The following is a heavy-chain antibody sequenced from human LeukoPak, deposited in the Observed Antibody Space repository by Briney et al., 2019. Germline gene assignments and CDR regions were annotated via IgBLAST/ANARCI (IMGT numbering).Heavy chain of an antibody. J-gene: IGHJ4*02. D-gene: IGHD3-10*01. CDR2: IYTSGST. Sequence: SETLSLTCTVSGGSISSSSYYWSWIRQPAGKGLEWIGRIYTSGSTNYNPSLKSRVTMSVDTSKNQFSLKLSSVTAADTAVYYCAREQHSLWFGELLFEKFDYWGQGTLVTVSS. CDR1: GGSISSSSYY. V-gene: IGHV4-61*02. CDR3: AREQHSLWFGELLFEKFDY.